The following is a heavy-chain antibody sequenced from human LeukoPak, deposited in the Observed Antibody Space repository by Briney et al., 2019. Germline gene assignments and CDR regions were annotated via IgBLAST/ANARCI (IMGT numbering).Heavy chain of an antibody. Sequence: PGGSLRLSCAASGFTFSSYAMSWVRQAPGKGLEWVSAISASAGNTYYADSVKGRFTVSRDNSKNTLFLQMSRLRAEDTAVYYCAKDKPGPPYCSGTTCFDAFDIWGQGTMVTVSS. CDR2: ISASAGNT. CDR3: AKDKPGPPYCSGTTCFDAFDI. V-gene: IGHV3-23*01. D-gene: IGHD2-2*01. J-gene: IGHJ3*02. CDR1: GFTFSSYA.